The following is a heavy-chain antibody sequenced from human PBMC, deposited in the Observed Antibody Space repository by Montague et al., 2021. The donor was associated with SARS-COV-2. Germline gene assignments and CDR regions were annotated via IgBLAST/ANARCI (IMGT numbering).Heavy chain of an antibody. J-gene: IGHJ6*03. V-gene: IGHV4-34*01. CDR3: ARLVVPAARYYYYYYYMDV. CDR2: INQSGST. CDR1: GGSFSGYY. D-gene: IGHD2-2*01. Sequence: SETLSLTCAVYGGSFSGYYWSWIRQPPGKGLEWIGEINQSGSTNYNPSLKSRVTISVDTSKNQFSLKLSSVTAADTAVYYCARLVVPAARYYYYYYYMDVWGKGTTVTVSS.